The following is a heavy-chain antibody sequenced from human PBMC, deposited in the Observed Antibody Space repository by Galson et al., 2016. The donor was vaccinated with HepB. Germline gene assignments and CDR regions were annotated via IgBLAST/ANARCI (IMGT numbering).Heavy chain of an antibody. CDR2: VDWEDDK. D-gene: IGHD2-21*02. V-gene: IGHV2-70*01. J-gene: IGHJ4*02. Sequence: PALVKPTQTLTLTCTFSGFSLTTSGLSVHWIRQPPGKALEWLALVDWEDDKFFSTSLRTRLAISKDTSKNQVVLTVTNLDPDDTATYYCARVSLPGDPRNYFFDYWGQGILDTVSS. CDR3: ARVSLPGDPRNYFFDY. CDR1: GFSLTTSGLS.